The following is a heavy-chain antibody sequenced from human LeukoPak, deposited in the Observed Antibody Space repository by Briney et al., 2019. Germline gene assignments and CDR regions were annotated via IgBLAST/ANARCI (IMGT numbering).Heavy chain of an antibody. V-gene: IGHV3-48*01. D-gene: IGHD1-26*01. Sequence: GGSLRLSCAASGFTFSRYSLNWVRQAPGKGLEWVSYISSNSRDTFYADSVRGRFTISRDNAKNSLHLQMNSLRAEDTAVYYCATQWELHPALWGHGTLVTVSS. J-gene: IGHJ4*01. CDR2: ISSNSRDT. CDR1: GFTFSRYS. CDR3: ATQWELHPAL.